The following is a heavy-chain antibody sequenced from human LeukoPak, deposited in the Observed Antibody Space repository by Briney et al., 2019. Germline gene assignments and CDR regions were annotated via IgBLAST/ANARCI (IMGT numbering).Heavy chain of an antibody. CDR3: AREGGYEPYWYFDL. CDR1: GGTFSSYA. V-gene: IGHV1-69*06. Sequence: ASVKVPCKASGGTFSSYAISWVRQAPGQGLEWMGGIIPIFGTANYAQKFQGRVTITADKSTSTAYMELSSLRSEDTAVYYCAREGGYEPYWYFDLWGRGTLVTVSS. CDR2: IIPIFGTA. D-gene: IGHD5-12*01. J-gene: IGHJ2*01.